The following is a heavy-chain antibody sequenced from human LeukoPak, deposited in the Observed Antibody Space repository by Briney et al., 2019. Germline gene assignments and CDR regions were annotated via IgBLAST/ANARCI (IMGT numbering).Heavy chain of an antibody. V-gene: IGHV4-59*08. Sequence: SETLSLTCTVSGGSISSYYWSWIRQPPGKGLEWIGYIYDSGSISYNPSLKCRITISVETSKNQFSLRLISVTAADTAVYYCARHSLGYRYGLFDYWGQGTLVTVSS. J-gene: IGHJ4*02. D-gene: IGHD5-18*01. CDR1: GGSISSYY. CDR2: IYDSGSI. CDR3: ARHSLGYRYGLFDY.